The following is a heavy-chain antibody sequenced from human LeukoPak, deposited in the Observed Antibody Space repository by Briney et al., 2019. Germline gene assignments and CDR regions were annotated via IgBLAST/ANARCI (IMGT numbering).Heavy chain of an antibody. J-gene: IGHJ4*02. Sequence: SETLSLTCAVSGTSLTSYYWSWIRQPPGKGLEWIGEVNHSGYTNDNPSLKSRGTISVDTSKNQFSLMLRSVTAADTGVNFCARMTTGHDFWGQGTLVTVSS. V-gene: IGHV4-34*01. D-gene: IGHD4-17*01. CDR2: VNHSGYT. CDR3: ARMTTGHDF. CDR1: GTSLTSYY.